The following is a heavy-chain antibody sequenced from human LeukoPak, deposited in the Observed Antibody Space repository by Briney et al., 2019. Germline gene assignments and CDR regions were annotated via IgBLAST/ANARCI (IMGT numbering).Heavy chain of an antibody. V-gene: IGHV4-4*07. D-gene: IGHD2-21*01. Sequence: SETLSLTCTVSGDSVFTYYWSWIRQPAGKGLEWIGRIYNSGSTNYNPSLKSRVTMSVDTSKHQFSLKLSSVTAADTAVYYCARGLFLTSDYYYYYMDVWGKGTTVTVSS. CDR1: GDSVFTYY. J-gene: IGHJ6*03. CDR2: IYNSGST. CDR3: ARGLFLTSDYYYYYMDV.